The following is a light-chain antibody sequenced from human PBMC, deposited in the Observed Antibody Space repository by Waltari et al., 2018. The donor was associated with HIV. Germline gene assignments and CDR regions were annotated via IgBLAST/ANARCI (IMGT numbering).Light chain of an antibody. V-gene: IGLV2-8*01. CDR2: EVN. J-gene: IGLJ3*02. Sequence: QSALTQPPSASGSPGQSVTISCTGISSAVGDYNYVPWYQQHPGKAPQRMIYEVNKRPSGVPDRFSGSKSGNTASLTVSGLQAEDEADYYCSSYVGSNRVFGGGTKLTVL. CDR1: SSAVGDYNY. CDR3: SSYVGSNRV.